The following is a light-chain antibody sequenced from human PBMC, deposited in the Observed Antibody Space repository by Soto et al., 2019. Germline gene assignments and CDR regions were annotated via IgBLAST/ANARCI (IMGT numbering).Light chain of an antibody. CDR2: SAS. CDR1: QSVSSY. V-gene: IGKV3-20*01. Sequence: EIVLTQSPSTLSWSAGERATLSCRASQSVSSYLAWYQQKPGQAPRLLIYSASSRATGIPDRFSGSGSGTDFTLTISRLETEDFAVYYCQQYGSSPRTFGQGTKVDIK. CDR3: QQYGSSPRT. J-gene: IGKJ1*01.